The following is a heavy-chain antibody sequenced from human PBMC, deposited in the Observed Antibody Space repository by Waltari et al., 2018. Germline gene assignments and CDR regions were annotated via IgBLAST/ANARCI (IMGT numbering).Heavy chain of an antibody. CDR1: GGTFSSYA. Sequence: QVQLVQSGAEVKKTGSSVKVSCKASGGTFSSYAISWVRQATGQGLEWMGGLIPIFGTANYAQNVQGRVTITADASTSTAYMELSSLRSEDTAVYYCARDVENQWLVQGEEDWFDPWGQGTLVTVSS. CDR3: ARDVENQWLVQGEEDWFDP. V-gene: IGHV1-69*01. CDR2: LIPIFGTA. J-gene: IGHJ5*02. D-gene: IGHD6-19*01.